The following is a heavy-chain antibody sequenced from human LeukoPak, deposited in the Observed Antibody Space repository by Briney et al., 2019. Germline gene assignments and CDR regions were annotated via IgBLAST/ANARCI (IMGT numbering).Heavy chain of an antibody. V-gene: IGHV1-18*04. CDR1: GYTFTGYY. Sequence: ASVKVSCKASGYTFTGYYMHWVRQAPGQGLEWMGWIAADNRNTHYAQILQDRVTMTTDTSTTTAYMELRSLRSDDTAVYYCARRSLDHWGQGTLVTVSS. CDR3: ARRSLDH. J-gene: IGHJ5*02. CDR2: IAADNRNT.